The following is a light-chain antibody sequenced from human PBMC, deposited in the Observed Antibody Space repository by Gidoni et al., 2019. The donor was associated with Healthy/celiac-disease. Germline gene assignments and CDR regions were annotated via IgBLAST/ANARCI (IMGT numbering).Light chain of an antibody. Sequence: DIVMTQSPDSLAVSLGERATINCKSSQSVLYSSNNKNYLAWYQQKPGQPPKLLIYWASTRESGVPDRLSGSGSGTDFTLTISSLQAEDVAVYYCQQYYSTPPSTFGQGTKVEIK. CDR1: QSVLYSSNNKNY. CDR3: QQYYSTPPST. V-gene: IGKV4-1*01. J-gene: IGKJ1*01. CDR2: WAS.